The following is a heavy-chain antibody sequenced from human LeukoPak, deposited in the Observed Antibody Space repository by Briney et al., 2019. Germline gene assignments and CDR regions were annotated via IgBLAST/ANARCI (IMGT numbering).Heavy chain of an antibody. D-gene: IGHD6-6*01. CDR3: ARSYSTSSCDY. Sequence: GESLKISCKGCGYSFTRYWIGWVRQMPGKGLEWMGIIYPGDSDTRYSPSFQGQVTISADKSISTAYLQWSSLKASDTAMYYCARSYSTSSCDYWGQGTLVTVSS. CDR2: IYPGDSDT. J-gene: IGHJ4*02. CDR1: GYSFTRYW. V-gene: IGHV5-51*01.